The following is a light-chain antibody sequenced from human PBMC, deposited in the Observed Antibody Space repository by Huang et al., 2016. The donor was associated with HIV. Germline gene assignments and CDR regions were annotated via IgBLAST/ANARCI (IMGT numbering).Light chain of an antibody. V-gene: IGKV1-33*01. CDR1: QDISNY. Sequence: DIQMTQSPSSLSASVGDRVTITCQESQDISNYLNWYQQKPGKAPKLLIYEASNLETGVPSRFSGSRSGTHFTFTINNLQPEDIATYYCQQYDNLHTFGQGTKLEIK. CDR3: QQYDNLHT. J-gene: IGKJ2*01. CDR2: EAS.